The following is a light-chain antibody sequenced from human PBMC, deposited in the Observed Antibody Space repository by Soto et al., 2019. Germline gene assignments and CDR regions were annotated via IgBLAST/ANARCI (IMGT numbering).Light chain of an antibody. Sequence: ALTQPASVSGSPGQSITISCTGTSSDVGGYDYVSWYQQHPGKAPKLMIYAVSNRPSGVSSRFSGSKSGNAASLTISGLQAEDEADYYCSSYTSINTLVVFGGGTKLTVL. CDR1: SSDVGGYDY. V-gene: IGLV2-14*01. J-gene: IGLJ2*01. CDR3: SSYTSINTLVV. CDR2: AVS.